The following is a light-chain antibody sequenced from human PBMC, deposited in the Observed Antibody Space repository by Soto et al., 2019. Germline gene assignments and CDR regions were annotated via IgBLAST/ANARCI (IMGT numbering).Light chain of an antibody. Sequence: EIVLTQAPATLYLSPGERATLSYRASQSVSSYLAWNQQKPGQAPRLLSYEASNRATGIPARFSGSGSGTDFALPISSIDPEDVAVYYCQQRSNGPPGVTFGQGNKVEI. J-gene: IGKJ1*01. CDR3: QQRSNGPPGVT. V-gene: IGKV3-11*01. CDR1: QSVSSY. CDR2: EAS.